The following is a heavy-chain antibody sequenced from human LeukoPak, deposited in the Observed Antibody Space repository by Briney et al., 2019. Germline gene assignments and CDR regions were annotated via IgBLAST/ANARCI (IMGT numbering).Heavy chain of an antibody. V-gene: IGHV1-2*02. Sequence: ASVPLSCMASGYTFTDYYLHWVRQAPGQGLAWMGWINPNSGETNYPQNFQDRVTMTRDTSSRTAYMEVSSLRSDDTAVYYCAGGRNYYDQSDLSGYWGQGTLVSVSS. CDR2: INPNSGET. CDR3: AGGRNYYDQSDLSGY. CDR1: GYTFTDYY. D-gene: IGHD3-22*01. J-gene: IGHJ4*02.